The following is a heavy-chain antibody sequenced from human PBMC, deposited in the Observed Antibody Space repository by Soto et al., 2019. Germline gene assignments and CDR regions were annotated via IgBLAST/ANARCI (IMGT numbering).Heavy chain of an antibody. V-gene: IGHV3-7*01. Sequence: PGGSLRLSCAASGFTFSSYWMSWVRQAPGKGLEWVANIKQDGSEKYYVDSVKGRFTISRDNAKNSLYLQMNSLRAEDTAVYYCARGYSSGSDAFDIWGQGTMVTVS. D-gene: IGHD6-19*01. CDR1: GFTFSSYW. CDR2: IKQDGSEK. J-gene: IGHJ3*02. CDR3: ARGYSSGSDAFDI.